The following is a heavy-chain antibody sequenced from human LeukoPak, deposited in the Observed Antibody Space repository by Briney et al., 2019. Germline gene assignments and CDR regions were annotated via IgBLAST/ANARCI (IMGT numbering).Heavy chain of an antibody. CDR3: ASEVGYSSSYYGRFDP. Sequence: ASVKVSCKASGYTFTGYYMHWVRQAPGQGLEWMGRVNPNNGVPNYAQKFQGRVTMTRDTAISTAYMELSGLRYDDTAVYFCASEVGYSSSYYGRFDPWGQGTLVTVSS. V-gene: IGHV1-2*06. CDR2: VNPNNGVP. CDR1: GYTFTGYY. D-gene: IGHD1-26*01. J-gene: IGHJ5*02.